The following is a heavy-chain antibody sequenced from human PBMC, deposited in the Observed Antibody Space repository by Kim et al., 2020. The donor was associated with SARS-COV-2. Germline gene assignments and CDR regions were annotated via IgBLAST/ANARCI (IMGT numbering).Heavy chain of an antibody. CDR2: ISYDGSNK. CDR1: GFTFSSYG. J-gene: IGHJ6*01. V-gene: IGHV3-30*18. Sequence: GGSLRLSCAASGFTFSSYGMHWVRQAPGKGLEWVAVISYDGSNKYYADSVKGRFTISRDNSKNTLYLQMNSLRAEDTAVYYCAKEKDIVVVPAAMMGYY. D-gene: IGHD2-2*01. CDR3: AKEKDIVVVPAAMMGYY.